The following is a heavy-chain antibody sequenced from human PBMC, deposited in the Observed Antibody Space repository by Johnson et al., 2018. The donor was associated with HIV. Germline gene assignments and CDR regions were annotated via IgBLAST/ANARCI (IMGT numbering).Heavy chain of an antibody. CDR2: TWFDGINK. Sequence: QVQLVESGGGVVQPGRSLRLSCAASGFTFSNYGMHWVRQAPGKGLEWVAVTWFDGINKYYSDSVKGRFTISRDNSKNTLYLQMNSLRAEDTAVYYCAKVAVATAAGGVALDIWGPGTMVTVSS. CDR1: GFTFSNYG. V-gene: IGHV3-33*06. D-gene: IGHD6-13*01. CDR3: AKVAVATAAGGVALDI. J-gene: IGHJ3*02.